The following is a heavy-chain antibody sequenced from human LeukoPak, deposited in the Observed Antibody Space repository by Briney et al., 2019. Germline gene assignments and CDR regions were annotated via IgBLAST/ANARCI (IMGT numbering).Heavy chain of an antibody. J-gene: IGHJ6*03. CDR1: GVSISSMSYY. Sequence: SETLSLTCNVSGVSISSMSYYWGWIRQPPGKGLEWIGSNYYSGSTDYSPSLKSRVTISVDTSKNQFSLELTSVTAADTAVYYCASRYYSYYYMDVWGKGTTVIVSS. CDR2: NYYSGST. CDR3: ASRYYSYYYMDV. V-gene: IGHV4-39*01.